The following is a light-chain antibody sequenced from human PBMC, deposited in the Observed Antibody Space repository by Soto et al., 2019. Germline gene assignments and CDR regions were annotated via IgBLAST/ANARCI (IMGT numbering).Light chain of an antibody. J-gene: IGLJ3*02. CDR3: CSYAGNRIFV. CDR1: TSNFGTKS. V-gene: IGLV1-44*01. CDR2: EDL. Sequence: QSVLTQPPSASGAPGQRVTISCSGGTSNFGTKSVNWYQHLPGAAPRLLIYEDLRRPSGIDSRFSGSKSGNTASLTISGLRAEDEGNYHCCSYAGNRIFVFGGGTKLTVL.